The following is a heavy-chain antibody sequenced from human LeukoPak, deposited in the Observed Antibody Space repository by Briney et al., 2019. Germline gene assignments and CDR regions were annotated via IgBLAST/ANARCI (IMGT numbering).Heavy chain of an antibody. J-gene: IGHJ5*02. Sequence: SETLSLTCTVSGGSISSSSYYWGWIRQPPGKGLEWIGSIYYSGSTYYNPSLKSRVTISVDRSKNQFSLKLSSVTAADTAVYYCARVLLLGDYVASWFDPWGQGTLVTVSS. CDR3: ARVLLLGDYVASWFDP. V-gene: IGHV4-39*07. CDR2: IYYSGST. D-gene: IGHD4-17*01. CDR1: GGSISSSSYY.